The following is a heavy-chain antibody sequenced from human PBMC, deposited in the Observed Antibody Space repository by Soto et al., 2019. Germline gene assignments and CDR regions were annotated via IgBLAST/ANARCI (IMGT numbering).Heavy chain of an antibody. Sequence: SETLSLTCTVSGGSLRSYYRSWVRQPPGKGLEWIGYIYSSGYVTYNSSLKSRLTISIDTSKSQFSLKLASVTAADTAVYYCASGRPTALDYWGQGTLVTVSS. D-gene: IGHD1-26*01. J-gene: IGHJ4*02. CDR1: GGSLRSYY. V-gene: IGHV4-4*09. CDR3: ASGRPTALDY. CDR2: IYSSGYV.